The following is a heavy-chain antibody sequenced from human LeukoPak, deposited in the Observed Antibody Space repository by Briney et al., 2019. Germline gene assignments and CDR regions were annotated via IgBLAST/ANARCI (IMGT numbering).Heavy chain of an antibody. Sequence: SETLSLTCTVSGGSISSSSYYWGWIRQPPGKGLEWIGSIYYSGSTYYNPSLKSRVTISVDTSKNQFSLKLSSVTAADTAVYYCARGEVGATSWGQGTLVTVSS. D-gene: IGHD1-26*01. CDR1: GGSISSSSYY. CDR3: ARGEVGATS. CDR2: IYYSGST. V-gene: IGHV4-39*07. J-gene: IGHJ4*02.